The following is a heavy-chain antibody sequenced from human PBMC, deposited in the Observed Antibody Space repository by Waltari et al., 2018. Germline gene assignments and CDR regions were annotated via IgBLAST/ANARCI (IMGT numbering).Heavy chain of an antibody. J-gene: IGHJ3*01. CDR1: GVSITSNRHY. Sequence: QLQLQESGPRLVRPSETLSLICRVSGVSITSNRHYWAWIRQSPGQGLEWIGTVSYCGTTYTSPSLKSRVSVSRDTSKNQVSLILGSVTAADMAVYYCATYIGASVGTAAFDVWGQGTMVTVSS. D-gene: IGHD5-12*01. V-gene: IGHV4-39*01. CDR2: VSYCGTT. CDR3: ATYIGASVGTAAFDV.